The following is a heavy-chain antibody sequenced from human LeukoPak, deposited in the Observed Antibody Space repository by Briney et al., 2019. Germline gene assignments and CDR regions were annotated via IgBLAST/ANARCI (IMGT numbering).Heavy chain of an antibody. D-gene: IGHD3-22*01. CDR1: GFTFSSYS. CDR3: AREHDSSGYLLRGASAFDI. CDR2: ISSSSSYI. Sequence: PGGSLRLSCAASGFTFSSYSMNWVRQAPGKGLEWVSSISSSSSYIYYADSVKGRFTISRDNAKDSLYLQMNSLRAEDTAVYYCAREHDSSGYLLRGASAFDIWGQGTMVTVSS. V-gene: IGHV3-21*01. J-gene: IGHJ3*02.